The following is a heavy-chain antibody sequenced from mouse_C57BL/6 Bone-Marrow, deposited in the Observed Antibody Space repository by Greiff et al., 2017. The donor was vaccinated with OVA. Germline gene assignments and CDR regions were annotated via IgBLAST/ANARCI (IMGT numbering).Heavy chain of an antibody. Sequence: QVQLQQPGAELVRPGTSVKLSCKASGYTFTNYWMHWVKQRPGQGPEWIGVIAPSDSYINYNQKFKGRATLTVDTSSSTAYMHLSSLTSEDSAVYYCAHYGSRLYLHYWGQGTSLTVSS. CDR3: AHYGSRLYLHY. CDR2: IAPSDSYI. CDR1: GYTFTNYW. J-gene: IGHJ2*02. V-gene: IGHV1-59*01. D-gene: IGHD1-1*01.